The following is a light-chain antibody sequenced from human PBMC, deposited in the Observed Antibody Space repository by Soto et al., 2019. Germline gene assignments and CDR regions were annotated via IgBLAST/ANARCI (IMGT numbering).Light chain of an antibody. CDR1: SSDVGTYNR. CDR2: EVS. V-gene: IGLV2-18*02. CDR3: SSYVNNANVI. J-gene: IGLJ2*01. Sequence: QSAVTQPPSVSGSPGRSVTMSCTGTSSDVGTYNRVSWYQQPPGTAPKLMIYEVSYRPSGVPHRFSGSKSGNTASLTISGLQAEDEADYYCSSYVNNANVIFGGGTKVTVL.